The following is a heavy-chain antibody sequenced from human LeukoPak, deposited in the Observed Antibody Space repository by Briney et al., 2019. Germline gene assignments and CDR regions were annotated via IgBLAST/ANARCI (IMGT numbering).Heavy chain of an antibody. CDR3: ARGASSWSHYYYYMDV. D-gene: IGHD6-13*01. Sequence: VSCKASGGTFSSYAISWVRQAPGQGLVWMGRIIPIFGTANYAQKFQGRVTITTDESTSTAYMELSSLRSEDTAVYYCARGASSWSHYYYYMDVWGKGTTVTVSS. CDR1: GGTFSSYA. J-gene: IGHJ6*03. CDR2: IIPIFGTA. V-gene: IGHV1-69*05.